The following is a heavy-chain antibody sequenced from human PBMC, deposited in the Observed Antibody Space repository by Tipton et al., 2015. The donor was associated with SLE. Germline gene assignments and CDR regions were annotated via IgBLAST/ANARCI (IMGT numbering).Heavy chain of an antibody. CDR2: IYYSGST. Sequence: TLSLTCTVSGGSISSGGYYWSWIRQHPGKGLEWIGYIYYSGSTYYNPSLKSRVTISVDTSKNQFSLKLSSVTAADTAVYYCARPDDSGSYAFDIWGQGTMVTVSS. V-gene: IGHV4-31*03. J-gene: IGHJ3*02. D-gene: IGHD3-10*01. CDR3: ARPDDSGSYAFDI. CDR1: GGSISSGGYY.